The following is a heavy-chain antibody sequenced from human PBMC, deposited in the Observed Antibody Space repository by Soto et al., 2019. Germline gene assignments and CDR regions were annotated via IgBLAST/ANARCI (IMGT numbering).Heavy chain of an antibody. CDR2: ISYDGSNK. J-gene: IGHJ6*02. CDR3: ARVAAAGPSFYGMDV. D-gene: IGHD6-13*01. CDR1: GFTFSSYA. Sequence: GGSLRLSCAASGFTFSSYAMHWVRQAPGKGLEWVAVISYDGSNKYYADSVKGRFTISRDNSKNTLYLQMNSLRAEDTAVYYCARVAAAGPSFYGMDVWGQGTTVTVSS. V-gene: IGHV3-30-3*01.